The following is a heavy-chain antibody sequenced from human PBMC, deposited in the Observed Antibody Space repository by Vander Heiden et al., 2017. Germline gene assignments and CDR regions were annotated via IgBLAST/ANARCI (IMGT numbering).Heavy chain of an antibody. V-gene: IGHV3-21*01. J-gene: IGHJ6*02. D-gene: IGHD2-15*01. CDR1: GFTFSTYS. Sequence: EVQLVESGGGLVKPGGSLRPSCAASGFTFSTYSMHWVRQAPGKGLELVSSISSSSSYIYYADSVKGRFTISRDNAKNSLYLQMNSLRAEDTAVYYCARDRYCSGGSCYPWVYYGMDVWGQGTTVTVSS. CDR2: ISSSSSYI. CDR3: ARDRYCSGGSCYPWVYYGMDV.